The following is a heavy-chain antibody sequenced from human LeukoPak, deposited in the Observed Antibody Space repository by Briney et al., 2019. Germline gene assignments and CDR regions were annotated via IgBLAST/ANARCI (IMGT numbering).Heavy chain of an antibody. CDR3: ARQTFNPIRSPHYYYYYMDV. CDR2: IKQDRSEK. V-gene: IGHV3-7*01. D-gene: IGHD3-16*01. CDR1: GFTFSNYW. J-gene: IGHJ6*03. Sequence: GGSLRLSCAASGFTFSNYWMSWVRQAPGKGLEWVANIKQDRSEKYYVDSVKGRFTISRDNAKNSLYLQMNSLRAEDTAVYYCARQTFNPIRSPHYYYYYMDVWGKGTTVTISS.